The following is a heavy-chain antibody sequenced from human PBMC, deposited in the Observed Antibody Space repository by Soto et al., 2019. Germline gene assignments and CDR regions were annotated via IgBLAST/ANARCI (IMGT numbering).Heavy chain of an antibody. CDR3: ARQVDTAMEPHFDY. D-gene: IGHD5-18*01. V-gene: IGHV1-69*02. Sequence: QVQLVQSGAEVKKPGSSVKVSCKASGGTFSSYTISWVRQAPGQGLEWMGRIIPILGIANYAQKFQGRVTITADKSTSTAYMELSSLRSEDTAVYYCARQVDTAMEPHFDYLGQGTLVTVSS. CDR2: IIPILGIA. J-gene: IGHJ4*02. CDR1: GGTFSSYT.